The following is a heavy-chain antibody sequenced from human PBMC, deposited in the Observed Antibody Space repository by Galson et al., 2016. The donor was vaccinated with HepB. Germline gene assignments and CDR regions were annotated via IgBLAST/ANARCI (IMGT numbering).Heavy chain of an antibody. J-gene: IGHJ4*02. D-gene: IGHD6-13*01. CDR2: ISAYNGNT. CDR1: GYTFTSYA. V-gene: IGHV1-18*01. CDR3: ARVLTYSRSWYYFDY. Sequence: SVKVSCKASGYTFTSYAIQWVRQAPGQRPEWLGWISAYNGNTNHAQKLQGRVTMTTDTSTSTAYMELRSLRSDDTAVYYCARVLTYSRSWYYFDYWGQGTLVTVSS.